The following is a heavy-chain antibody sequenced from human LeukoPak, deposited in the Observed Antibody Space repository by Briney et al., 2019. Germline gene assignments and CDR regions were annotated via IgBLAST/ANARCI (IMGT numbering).Heavy chain of an antibody. D-gene: IGHD3-22*01. CDR1: GYTFTSYY. Sequence: ASVTVSCKASGYTFTSYYLYWVRQAPGQGLEWMGVINPSGGSTTSVQKFQGRVTMTRDTSTSTVYMELRSLRSEDTAVYYCARGPGPADDGGGYCFDYWGQGTLVTVSS. J-gene: IGHJ4*02. V-gene: IGHV1-46*01. CDR2: INPSGGST. CDR3: ARGPGPADDGGGYCFDY.